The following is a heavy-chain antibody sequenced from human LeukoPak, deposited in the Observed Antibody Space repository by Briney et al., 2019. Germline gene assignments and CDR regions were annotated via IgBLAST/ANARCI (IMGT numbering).Heavy chain of an antibody. Sequence: PSETLSLTCTVSGGSISSGGYYWSWIRQHPGKGLEWIGYIYYSGSTYYNPSLKSRVTISVDTSKNQFSLKLSSVTAADTAVYYCARGREYYYDSSGYHDYGMDVWGQGTTVTVSS. CDR2: IYYSGST. J-gene: IGHJ6*02. D-gene: IGHD3-22*01. CDR1: GGSISSGGYY. V-gene: IGHV4-31*03. CDR3: ARGREYYYDSSGYHDYGMDV.